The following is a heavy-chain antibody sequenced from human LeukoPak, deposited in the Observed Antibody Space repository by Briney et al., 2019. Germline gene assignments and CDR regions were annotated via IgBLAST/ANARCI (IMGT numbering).Heavy chain of an antibody. V-gene: IGHV4-39*07. Sequence: SETLSLTCTVSGVSISGTTYCWAWIRQPPGKGLEWIGSIYSSGHTIYNASLKSRITISVDRSENQFSLNLRSVTAADTAVYYCVADPINFDSWGQGNLVTVSS. CDR2: IYSSGHT. CDR1: GVSISGTTYC. CDR3: VADPINFDS. J-gene: IGHJ4*02.